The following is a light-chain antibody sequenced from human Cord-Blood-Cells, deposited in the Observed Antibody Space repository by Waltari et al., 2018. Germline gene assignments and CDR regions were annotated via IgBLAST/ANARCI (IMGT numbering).Light chain of an antibody. CDR3: CSYAGSRV. Sequence: QSALTQPASLSGSPGQSITLPCTGTSSDVGSYILVSWYQQHPGKAPKLMIYEGSKRPSGVSNRFSGSKSGNTASLTISGLQAEDEADYYCCSYAGSRVFGGGTKLTVL. V-gene: IGLV2-23*01. CDR2: EGS. J-gene: IGLJ3*02. CDR1: SSDVGSYIL.